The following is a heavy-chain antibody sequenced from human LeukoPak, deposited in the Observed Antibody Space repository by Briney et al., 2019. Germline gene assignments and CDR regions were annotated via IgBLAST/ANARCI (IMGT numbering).Heavy chain of an antibody. CDR1: GFTFSSYG. V-gene: IGHV3-23*01. Sequence: GGSLRLSCAASGFTFSSYGLSWVRQAPGKGLEWVSAISGSGGSTYYADSVKGRFTISRDNSKNTLYLQMNSLRAEDTAVYYCARGRTSGHLGNWGQGTLVTVSS. J-gene: IGHJ4*02. CDR3: ARGRTSGHLGN. D-gene: IGHD1-7*01. CDR2: ISGSGGST.